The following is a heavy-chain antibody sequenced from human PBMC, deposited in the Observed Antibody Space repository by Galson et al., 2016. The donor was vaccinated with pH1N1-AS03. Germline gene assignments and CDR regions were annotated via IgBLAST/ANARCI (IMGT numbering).Heavy chain of an antibody. J-gene: IGHJ4*02. CDR3: ARVDSSTYSDGWVSFDY. CDR1: GLSVAKNY. V-gene: IGHV3-53*01. Sequence: SLRLSCAVSGLSVAKNYMSWVRQAPGKGLEWVSSIYTGGDTFYTDSVRGRFTISRDDSKNTLYLQMNSLRAADTAMYYCARVDSSTYSDGWVSFDYWGQGTLVTVSS. D-gene: IGHD5-24*01. CDR2: IYTGGDT.